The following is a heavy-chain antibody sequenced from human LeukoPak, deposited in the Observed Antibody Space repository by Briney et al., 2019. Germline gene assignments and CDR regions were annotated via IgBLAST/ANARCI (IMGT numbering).Heavy chain of an antibody. CDR3: ARVGYSSGWYGYYYYYMDV. V-gene: IGHV3-11*01. J-gene: IGHJ6*03. CDR1: GFTFSDYY. Sequence: KAGGSLRLSCAASGFTFSDYYMSWIRQAPGKGLEWVSYISSSGSTIYYADSVKGRFTISRDNAKNSLYLQMNSLRAEDTAVYYCARVGYSSGWYGYYYYYMDVWGKGTTVTVSS. CDR2: ISSSGSTI. D-gene: IGHD6-19*01.